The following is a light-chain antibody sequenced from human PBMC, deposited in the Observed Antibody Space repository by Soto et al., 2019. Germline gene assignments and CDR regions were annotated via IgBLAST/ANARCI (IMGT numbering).Light chain of an antibody. CDR3: QKYNNWPPT. V-gene: IGKV3-15*01. Sequence: EIVMTQSPATLSVSPGEGLNLSCRASESVYSYLAWYQQKPGQAPRLLIYGASTRATGIPARFSGSGSGTEFTLTISSLQSEDFAVYYCQKYNNWPPTFGGGTKVEI. J-gene: IGKJ4*01. CDR1: ESVYSY. CDR2: GAS.